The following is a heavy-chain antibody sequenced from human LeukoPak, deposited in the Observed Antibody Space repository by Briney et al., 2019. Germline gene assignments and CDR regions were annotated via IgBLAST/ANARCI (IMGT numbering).Heavy chain of an antibody. CDR2: ISGSGGST. V-gene: IGHV3-23*01. CDR3: AHGYSYGKLDY. Sequence: GGSLRLSCAVSGFTFSSYAMSWVRQAPGKGLEWVSAISGSGGSTYYADSVKGRFTISRDNSKNTLYLQMNSLRAEDTAVYYCAHGYSYGKLDYWGQGTLVTVSS. CDR1: GFTFSSYA. J-gene: IGHJ4*02. D-gene: IGHD5-18*01.